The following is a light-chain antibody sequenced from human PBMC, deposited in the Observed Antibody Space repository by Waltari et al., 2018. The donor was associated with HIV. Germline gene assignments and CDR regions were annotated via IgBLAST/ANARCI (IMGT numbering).Light chain of an antibody. Sequence: QSALTQPASVSASPGQSITISCTGTSNDVGYYTLVSLYQQDPGTAPKVMIYEVSTRPSGVSNRFSGSKSGNTASLTISGLQAEDEADYYCGSYAGSNAYVFGIGTKVTVL. CDR1: SNDVGYYTL. CDR2: EVS. CDR3: GSYAGSNAYV. V-gene: IGLV2-23*02. J-gene: IGLJ1*01.